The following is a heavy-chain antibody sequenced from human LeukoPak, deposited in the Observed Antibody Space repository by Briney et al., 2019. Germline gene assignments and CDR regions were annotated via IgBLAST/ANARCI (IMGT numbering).Heavy chain of an antibody. CDR2: ISDTGNT. CDR3: AKAPVTTCRGAFCYPFDY. D-gene: IGHD2-15*01. J-gene: IGHJ4*02. V-gene: IGHV3-23*01. CDR1: EFTFGDYG. Sequence: PGGSLRLSCTASEFTFGDYGMSWFRQAPGKGLEWVSAISDTGNTYHADSVKGRFTISRDSSKNTLFLQMNRLRPEDAAVYYCAKAPVTTCRGAFCYPFDYWGLGTLVTVSS.